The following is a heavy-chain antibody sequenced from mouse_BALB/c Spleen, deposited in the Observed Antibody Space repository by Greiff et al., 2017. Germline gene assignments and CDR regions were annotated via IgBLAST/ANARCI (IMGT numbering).Heavy chain of an antibody. Sequence: DVKLVESGGDLVKPGGSLKLSCAASGFTFSSYGMSWVRQTPDKRLEWVATISSGGSYTYYPDSVKGRFTISRDNAKNTLYLQMSSLKSEDTAMYYCARSPLTYWGQGTLVTVSA. V-gene: IGHV5-6*02. CDR1: GFTFSSYG. CDR2: ISSGGSYT. J-gene: IGHJ3*01. CDR3: ARSPLTY.